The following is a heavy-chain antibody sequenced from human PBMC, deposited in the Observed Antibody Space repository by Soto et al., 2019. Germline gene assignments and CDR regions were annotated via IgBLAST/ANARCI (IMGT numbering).Heavy chain of an antibody. J-gene: IGHJ6*02. Sequence: QVQLVQSGAEVKKPGASVKVSCKASGYTFTSYGISWVRQAPGQGLEWMGWISAYNGNTNYAQKLQGRVTMTTDTSTSTAYMELRSLRSDDTAVYYCARGGACFTVTTLCPYYYYGMDVWGQGTTVTVSS. V-gene: IGHV1-18*01. CDR3: ARGGACFTVTTLCPYYYYGMDV. CDR1: GYTFTSYG. CDR2: ISAYNGNT. D-gene: IGHD4-4*01.